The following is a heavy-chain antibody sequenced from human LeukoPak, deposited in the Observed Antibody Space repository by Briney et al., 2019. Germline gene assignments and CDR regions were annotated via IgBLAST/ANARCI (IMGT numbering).Heavy chain of an antibody. J-gene: IGHJ4*02. CDR1: GFTFSSYA. V-gene: IGHV3-23*01. D-gene: IGHD3-3*01. CDR2: ISGSGGST. Sequence: GRSLRLSCAASGFTFSSYAMSWVRQAPGKGLECVSAISGSGGSTYYADSVKGRFTISRDNSKNTMYLQMNSLRAEDTAVYYCANVPMYYDFWSGYSSHDYWGQGTLVTVSS. CDR3: ANVPMYYDFWSGYSSHDY.